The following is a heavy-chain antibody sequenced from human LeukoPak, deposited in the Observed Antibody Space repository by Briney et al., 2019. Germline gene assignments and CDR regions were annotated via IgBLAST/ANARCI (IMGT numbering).Heavy chain of an antibody. J-gene: IGHJ6*02. V-gene: IGHV1-2*02. CDR3: ARAMRRYYGMDV. CDR1: GYTFTGYF. Sequence: ASVTVSCKASGYTFTGYFVHWVRQAPGQGLEWMGWINPNSGGTNYAQKFQGRVTMTRDTSISTAYMELSRLRSDDTAVYYCARAMRRYYGMDVWGQGTTVTVSS. CDR2: INPNSGGT.